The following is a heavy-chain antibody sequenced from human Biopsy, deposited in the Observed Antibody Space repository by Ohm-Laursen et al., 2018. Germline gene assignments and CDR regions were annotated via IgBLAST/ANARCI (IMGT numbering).Heavy chain of an antibody. CDR2: VYYSGST. CDR3: AKNLAVSSYALDI. CDR1: GGSISSYY. J-gene: IGHJ3*02. V-gene: IGHV4-59*12. Sequence: GTLSLTCTVSGGSISSYYWTWIRQPPGKGLEWIGDVYYSGSTNRNPSLKSRVTISVDTSKNQFSLKLGSVTAADTAVYYCAKNLAVSSYALDIWGQGTMVTVSS. D-gene: IGHD2/OR15-2a*01.